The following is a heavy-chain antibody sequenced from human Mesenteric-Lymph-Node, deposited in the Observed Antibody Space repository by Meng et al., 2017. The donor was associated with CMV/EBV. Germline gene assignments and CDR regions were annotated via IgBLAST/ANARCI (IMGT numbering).Heavy chain of an antibody. CDR2: ISPDERRE. CDR3: AKSIRRARTGTSGMDV. CDR1: GFPFRTFA. D-gene: IGHD1-7*01. V-gene: IGHV3-30-3*02. J-gene: IGHJ6*02. Sequence: GESLKISCTASGFPFRTFAIHWVRQAPGKGLEWVAVISPDERRESYADSVKDRVTISRDNSKNTLYLQMNSLRAEDTAVYYCAKSIRRARTGTSGMDVWGQGTTVTVSS.